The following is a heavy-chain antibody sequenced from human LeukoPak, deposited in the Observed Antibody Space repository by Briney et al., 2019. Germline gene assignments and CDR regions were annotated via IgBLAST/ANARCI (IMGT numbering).Heavy chain of an antibody. D-gene: IGHD3-9*01. CDR2: ISGSGGST. CDR3: ARDGNDILTGYYPYYYYYGMDV. J-gene: IGHJ6*02. V-gene: IGHV3-23*01. CDR1: GGSISSSN. Sequence: GTLSLTCAVSGGSISSSNWWSWVRQPPGKGLEWVSAISGSGGSTYYADSVKGRFTISRDNSKNTLYLQMNSLRAEDTAVYYCARDGNDILTGYYPYYYYYGMDVWGQGTTVTVSS.